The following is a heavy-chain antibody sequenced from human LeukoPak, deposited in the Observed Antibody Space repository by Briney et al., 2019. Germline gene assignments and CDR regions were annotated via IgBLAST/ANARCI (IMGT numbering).Heavy chain of an antibody. CDR2: IYYSGST. Sequence: SETLSLTCTVSGGSISSYYWSWIRQPPGKGLEWIGYIYYSGSTNYNPSLKSRVTISVDTSKNQFSLKLSSVPAADTAVYYCARQGMVRGVIEYWGQGTLVTVSS. D-gene: IGHD3-10*01. CDR1: GGSISSYY. V-gene: IGHV4-59*08. CDR3: ARQGMVRGVIEY. J-gene: IGHJ4*02.